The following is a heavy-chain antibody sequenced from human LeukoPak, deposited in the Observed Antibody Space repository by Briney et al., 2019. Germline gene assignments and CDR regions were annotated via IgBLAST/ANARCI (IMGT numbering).Heavy chain of an antibody. V-gene: IGHV3-21*01. D-gene: IGHD5-18*01. Sequence: GGSLRLSCAASGFTFSSYSMNWVRQAPGKGLEWVSSISSSSSYIYYADSVKGRFTISRDNAKNSLYLQMNSLRAEDTAVYYWARDLDTAMAYFDYWGQGTLVTVSS. CDR2: ISSSSSYI. J-gene: IGHJ4*02. CDR1: GFTFSSYS. CDR3: ARDLDTAMAYFDY.